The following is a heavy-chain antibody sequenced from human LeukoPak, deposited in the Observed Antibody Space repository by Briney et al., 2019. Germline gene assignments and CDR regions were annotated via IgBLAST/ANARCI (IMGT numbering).Heavy chain of an antibody. Sequence: SETLSLTCTVPGGSISSSSYYWSCIRQPPGKGLECIGYIYYSGSTNYNPSLKSRVTISVDTSKHQFSLKLSSVTAADTAVYYCARHTYDILTGSVYYFDYWGQGTLVTVSS. CDR2: IYYSGST. V-gene: IGHV4-61*05. D-gene: IGHD3-9*01. CDR3: ARHTYDILTGSVYYFDY. CDR1: GGSISSSSYY. J-gene: IGHJ4*02.